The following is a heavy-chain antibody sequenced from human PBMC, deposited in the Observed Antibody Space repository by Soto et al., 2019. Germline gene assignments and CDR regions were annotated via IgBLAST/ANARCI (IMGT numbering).Heavy chain of an antibody. CDR1: GGSISSYY. CDR2: VYNGATT. Sequence: QVQLQESGPGLVKPLETLSLTCIVSGGSISSYYWTWTRQPPGKGLEWIGCVYNGATTSYNPSLKRRITISXXPSKNPFSLKLSPVPAADTAMYYCARDDSERPATYWGQGTLVTVSS. CDR3: ARDDSERPATY. J-gene: IGHJ4*02. D-gene: IGHD3-10*01. V-gene: IGHV4-59*01.